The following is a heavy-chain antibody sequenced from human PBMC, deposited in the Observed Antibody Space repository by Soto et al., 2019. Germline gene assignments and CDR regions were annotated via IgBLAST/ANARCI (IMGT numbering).Heavy chain of an antibody. D-gene: IGHD6-13*01. CDR1: GFTFSSYS. Sequence: EVQLVESGGGLVKPGGSLRRSCAASGFTFSSYSMNWVRQAPGKGLEWVSSISSSSSYIYYADSVKGRFTISRDNAKNSLYLQMNSLRAEDTAVYYCARDLGGGIAAAGTGVDYWGQGTLVTVSS. V-gene: IGHV3-21*01. CDR2: ISSSSSYI. CDR3: ARDLGGGIAAAGTGVDY. J-gene: IGHJ4*02.